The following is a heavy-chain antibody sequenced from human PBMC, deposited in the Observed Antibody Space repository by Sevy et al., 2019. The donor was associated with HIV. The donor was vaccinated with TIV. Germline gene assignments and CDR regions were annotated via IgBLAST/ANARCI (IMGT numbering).Heavy chain of an antibody. CDR3: ARVGSSGYYPVWFDP. Sequence: ASVKVSCKASGYTFTGYYMHWVRQAPAQGLEWMGGINPNSGGTNYAQKFQGRVTMTRDTSISTAYMELSRLRSEDTAVYYCARVGSSGYYPVWFDPWGQGTLVTVSS. CDR2: INPNSGGT. J-gene: IGHJ5*02. D-gene: IGHD3-22*01. V-gene: IGHV1-2*02. CDR1: GYTFTGYY.